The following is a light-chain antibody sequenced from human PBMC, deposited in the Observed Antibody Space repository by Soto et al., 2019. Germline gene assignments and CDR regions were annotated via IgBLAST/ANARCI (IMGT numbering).Light chain of an antibody. V-gene: IGKV3D-15*01. CDR3: QQYNYWPIT. Sequence: ELVLTQSPGSLSLSPGGRATLSCKTSQSSGSNFVAWYQQRPGQPPRLLIYASVNRATGIPARFSGSGSKTDFTLTVSSLRSEDSAVYYCQQYNYWPITFGQGTRLEIK. CDR1: QSSGSN. J-gene: IGKJ5*01. CDR2: ASV.